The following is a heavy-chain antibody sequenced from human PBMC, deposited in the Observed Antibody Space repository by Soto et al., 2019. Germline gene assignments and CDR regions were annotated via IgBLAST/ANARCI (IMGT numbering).Heavy chain of an antibody. Sequence: ASVTVSCQASGYTFTSYGISWVRQAPGQGLEWMGWISAYNGNTNYAQKLQGRVTMTTDTSTSTAYMELRSLRSDDTAVYYCARVLAGYSSSSNFDYWGQGTLVTVSS. V-gene: IGHV1-18*01. CDR2: ISAYNGNT. CDR3: ARVLAGYSSSSNFDY. D-gene: IGHD6-6*01. CDR1: GYTFTSYG. J-gene: IGHJ4*02.